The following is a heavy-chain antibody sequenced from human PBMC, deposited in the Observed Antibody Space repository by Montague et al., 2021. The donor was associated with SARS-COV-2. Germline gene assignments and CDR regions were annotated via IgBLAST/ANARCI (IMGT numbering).Heavy chain of an antibody. Sequence: SETLSLTCTVSIGSISSYYWSWIRQPPGKGLEWIGNIYYSGSTNYNPSLKSRVTISVDTSKNQFSLKLSSVTAADTAIYYCARETMTADAFDIWGQGTMVTVSS. V-gene: IGHV4-59*01. J-gene: IGHJ3*02. CDR3: ARETMTADAFDI. CDR2: IYYSGST. D-gene: IGHD1-14*01. CDR1: IGSISSYY.